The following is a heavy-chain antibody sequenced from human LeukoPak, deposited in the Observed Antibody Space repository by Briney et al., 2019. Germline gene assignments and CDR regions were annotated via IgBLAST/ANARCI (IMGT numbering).Heavy chain of an antibody. V-gene: IGHV4-59*01. CDR1: GVSFSSYD. CDR2: IYYIGST. CDR3: ARVCGDGHSDY. D-gene: IGHD5-24*01. Sequence: PAETLSLTCTVLGVSFSSYDLTWIRQAPGKGLDWIAYIYYIGSTKYNPSLKSRVYISSDTSKNQFSQKTSTSPVADTAAYYYARVCGDGHSDYWGQRTLVTVSS. J-gene: IGHJ4*02.